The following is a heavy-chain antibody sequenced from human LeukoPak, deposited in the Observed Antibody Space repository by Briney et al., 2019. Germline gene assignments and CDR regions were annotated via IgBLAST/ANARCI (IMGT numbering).Heavy chain of an antibody. D-gene: IGHD2-21*01. CDR3: ARDRGREPGVYYLDY. Sequence: GASVKVSFTASGGTFSIYAISWVRQAPGQGLEWMGGIIPIFGTANYAQKFQGRVTITADESTSTAYMELSSLRSEDTAVYYCARDRGREPGVYYLDYWGQGTLVTVSS. CDR1: GGTFSIYA. V-gene: IGHV1-69*13. J-gene: IGHJ4*02. CDR2: IIPIFGTA.